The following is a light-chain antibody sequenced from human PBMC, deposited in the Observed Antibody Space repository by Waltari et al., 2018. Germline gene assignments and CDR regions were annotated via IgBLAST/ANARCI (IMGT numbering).Light chain of an antibody. CDR2: DTS. J-gene: IGKJ4*01. V-gene: IGKV1-13*02. CDR3: QLFYSYPLT. Sequence: IQLTQSPSPLSAFVGDRVTITCRASQAISNALAWYQLRPGKAPELLIFDTSTLGSGVPSRFSGSRSGTDFSLTISSLQPEDSATYYCQLFYSYPLTFGGGTKVEIK. CDR1: QAISNA.